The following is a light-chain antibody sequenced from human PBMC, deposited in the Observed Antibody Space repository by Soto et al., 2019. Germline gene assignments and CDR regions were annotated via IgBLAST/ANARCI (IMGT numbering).Light chain of an antibody. Sequence: DIQMTQSPSSLSASVGDRVTITCRASQSISSYLNWYQQKPGKAPNLVIYAATSLQSGVPSRFSGSGSGTDFTLTISSLQPEDFATYYCQQNYRTPWTFGQGTKVEIK. J-gene: IGKJ1*01. CDR1: QSISSY. CDR3: QQNYRTPWT. CDR2: AAT. V-gene: IGKV1-39*01.